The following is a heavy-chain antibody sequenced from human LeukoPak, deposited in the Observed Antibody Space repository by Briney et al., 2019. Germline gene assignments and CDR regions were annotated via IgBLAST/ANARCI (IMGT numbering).Heavy chain of an antibody. D-gene: IGHD2-21*01. CDR3: ARLYLDSSIYDF. CDR2: IMKDGSVI. J-gene: IGHJ4*02. Sequence: PGGSLRLSCAASGFTFSSHWMTWVRQAPGKGLEWVANIMKDGSVIHYVDSVKGRFTVSRGNARDSLYLQMNSLRVEDTAVYYCARLYLDSSIYDFWGQGTLVTVSS. V-gene: IGHV3-7*01. CDR1: GFTFSSHW.